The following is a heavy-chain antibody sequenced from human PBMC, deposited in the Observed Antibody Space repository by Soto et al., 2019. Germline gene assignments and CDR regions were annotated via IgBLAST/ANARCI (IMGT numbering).Heavy chain of an antibody. Sequence: GGSVRLSCAASVFTFSSYEMNWVRQAPGKGLEWVSYISSSGSTIYYADSVKGRFTISRDNSKNTLYLQMNSLRAEDTAVYYCARDVRGCSSTSCYYYYYYGMDVWGQGTTVTVSS. CDR1: VFTFSSYE. J-gene: IGHJ6*02. V-gene: IGHV3-48*03. CDR3: ARDVRGCSSTSCYYYYYYGMDV. D-gene: IGHD2-2*01. CDR2: ISSSGSTI.